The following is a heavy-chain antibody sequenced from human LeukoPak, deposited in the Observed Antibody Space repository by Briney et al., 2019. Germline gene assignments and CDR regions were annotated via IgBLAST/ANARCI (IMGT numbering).Heavy chain of an antibody. V-gene: IGHV4-38-2*02. CDR3: AREIGN. D-gene: IGHD1-26*01. Sequence: SETLSLTCTVSGYSISSGYYWGWIRQPPGKGLEWIGSIYYSGSTYYNPSLKSRVTISVDTSKNQFSLKLSSVTAADTAVYYCAREIGNWGQGTLVTVSS. J-gene: IGHJ4*02. CDR2: IYYSGST. CDR1: GYSISSGYY.